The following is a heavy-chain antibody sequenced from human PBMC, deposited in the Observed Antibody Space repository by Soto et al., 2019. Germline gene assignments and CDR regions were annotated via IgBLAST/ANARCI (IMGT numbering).Heavy chain of an antibody. CDR3: AKDPYPVVVVPAANGMDV. CDR2: ISGSGGTR. V-gene: IGHV3-23*01. Sequence: EVQLLESGGGLIQPGGSLRLSCAASGLTFSRYAMNWVRQAPGKGLEWVSVISGSGGTRYYADSVKGRFTISRDNSKGIFYVQMKSLRADDTAVYYCAKDPYPVVVVPAANGMDVWGQGTTVTVSS. J-gene: IGHJ6*02. D-gene: IGHD2-2*01. CDR1: GLTFSRYA.